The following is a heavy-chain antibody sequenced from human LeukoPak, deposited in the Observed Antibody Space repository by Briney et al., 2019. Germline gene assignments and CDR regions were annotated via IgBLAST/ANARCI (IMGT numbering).Heavy chain of an antibody. J-gene: IGHJ4*02. CDR3: AKGSYEPDSSSDY. V-gene: IGHV3-23*01. D-gene: IGHD1-14*01. CDR1: GFTFSSYA. CDR2: ISGSGGST. Sequence: GGSLRLSCAASGFTFSSYAMSWVRQAPGKGLEWVSAISGSGGSTYYTDSVKGRFTISRDNSKNTLYLQMNSLRAEDTAVYYCAKGSYEPDSSSDYWGQGTLVTVSS.